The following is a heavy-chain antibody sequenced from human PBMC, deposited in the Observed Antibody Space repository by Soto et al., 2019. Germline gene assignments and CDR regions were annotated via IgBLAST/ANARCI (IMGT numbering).Heavy chain of an antibody. V-gene: IGHV3-23*01. J-gene: IGHJ4*02. CDR3: AKEGNYGDPYCFDH. D-gene: IGHD4-17*01. CDR2: ISGSGGST. Sequence: PGGSVELSCAASAFTFSSYSMNWGRQAPGKGLEWVSAISGSGGSTYYADSVKGRLTISRDNTKNTLYLQMHSLRAEDTAVYYCAKEGNYGDPYCFDHWGQGNLVTVAS. CDR1: AFTFSSYS.